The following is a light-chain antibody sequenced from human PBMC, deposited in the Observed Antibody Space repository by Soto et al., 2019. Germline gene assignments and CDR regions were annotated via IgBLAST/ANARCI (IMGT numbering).Light chain of an antibody. J-gene: IGKJ4*01. CDR1: QSISSW. CDR3: QQYNSYALT. CDR2: KAS. V-gene: IGKV1-5*03. Sequence: DIQMTQSPSTLSASVGDRVTITCRASQSISSWLAWYQQKPGKAPKRMIYKASSLESGVTSRFSGSVSGTEFTLTISSLQPDDFATYYCQQYNSYALTFGGGTKVEIK.